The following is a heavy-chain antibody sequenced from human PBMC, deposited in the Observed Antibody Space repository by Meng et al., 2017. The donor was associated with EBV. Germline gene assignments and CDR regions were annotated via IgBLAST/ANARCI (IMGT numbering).Heavy chain of an antibody. V-gene: IGHV3-53*01. Sequence: EVRLVGSDVGLIQPGGFLRLSCAASGFTVSSTSMSWVRQAPGKGLEWVSVIYSGGSSYYADSVKGRFTIYRDNSKNTLYLQMNSLRAEDTAVYYCAKHRLGPLDYWGQGTLVTVSS. D-gene: IGHD5-12*01. CDR1: GFTVSSTS. CDR2: IYSGGSS. J-gene: IGHJ4*02. CDR3: AKHRLGPLDY.